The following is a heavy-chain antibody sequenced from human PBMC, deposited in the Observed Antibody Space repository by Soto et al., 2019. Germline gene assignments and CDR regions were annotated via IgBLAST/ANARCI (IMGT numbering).Heavy chain of an antibody. J-gene: IGHJ6*02. V-gene: IGHV1-69*13. Sequence: VKVSCKASGGTFSSYAISWVRQAPGQGLEWMGGIIPIFGTANYAQKFQGRVTITADESTSTAYMELSSLRSEDTAVYYCATVVTRDYYYYGMDVWGQGTTVTVSS. CDR2: IIPIFGTA. CDR3: ATVVTRDYYYYGMDV. CDR1: GGTFSSYA. D-gene: IGHD2-21*02.